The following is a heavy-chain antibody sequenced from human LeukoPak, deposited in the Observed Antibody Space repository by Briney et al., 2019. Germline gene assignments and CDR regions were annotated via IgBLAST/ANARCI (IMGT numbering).Heavy chain of an antibody. CDR1: GFTVSSNY. Sequence: GGSLRLSCAASGFTVSSNYMSWVRQAPGKGLERVSVIYSGGSTYYSDSVKGRFTISRDNSKNTLYLQMNSLRVEDTAVYSCARGSGTHYYFDYWGQGTLVTVSS. CDR2: IYSGGST. D-gene: IGHD6-13*01. V-gene: IGHV3-53*01. CDR3: ARGSGTHYYFDY. J-gene: IGHJ4*02.